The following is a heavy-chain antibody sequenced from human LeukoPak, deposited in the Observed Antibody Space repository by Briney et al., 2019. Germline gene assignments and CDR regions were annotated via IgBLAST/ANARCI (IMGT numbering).Heavy chain of an antibody. Sequence: GGSLRLSCAASGFTFSDYYMSWIRQAPGKGLEWVSYISSSGSTIYYADSVKGRFTISRDNAKNSLYLQMNSLRAEDTAIYYCAKDRASIVGPTTLNYWGQGALVTISS. CDR3: AKDRASIVGPTTLNY. CDR1: GFTFSDYY. D-gene: IGHD1-26*01. CDR2: ISSSGSTI. J-gene: IGHJ4*02. V-gene: IGHV3-11*01.